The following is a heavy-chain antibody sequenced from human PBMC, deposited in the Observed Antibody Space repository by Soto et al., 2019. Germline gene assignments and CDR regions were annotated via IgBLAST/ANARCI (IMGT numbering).Heavy chain of an antibody. Sequence: QVQLEQSGAEVQQPGASVKVSCKASGYTFSSYGISWVRQAPGQGLEWMGWISAYNGNTNYAQKLQGRVTMTTDTSTSTAYMDLRSLRSDDTAIYYCARDKGDGSGSYYGYCGQGTLVTVSS. CDR3: ARDKGDGSGSYYGY. D-gene: IGHD3-10*01. CDR1: GYTFSSYG. J-gene: IGHJ4*02. CDR2: ISAYNGNT. V-gene: IGHV1-18*01.